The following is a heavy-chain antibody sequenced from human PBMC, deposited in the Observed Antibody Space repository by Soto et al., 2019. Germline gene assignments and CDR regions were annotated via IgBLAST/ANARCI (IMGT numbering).Heavy chain of an antibody. Sequence: GGSLRLSCAASGFTFSSYGMHWVRQAPGKGLEWVAVISYDGSNKYYADSVKGRFTISRDNSKNTLYLQMNSLRAEDTAVYYCAKPKGGQQLPYLDYWGQGTLVTVSS. CDR3: AKPKGGQQLPYLDY. CDR1: GFTFSSYG. D-gene: IGHD6-13*01. V-gene: IGHV3-30*18. J-gene: IGHJ4*02. CDR2: ISYDGSNK.